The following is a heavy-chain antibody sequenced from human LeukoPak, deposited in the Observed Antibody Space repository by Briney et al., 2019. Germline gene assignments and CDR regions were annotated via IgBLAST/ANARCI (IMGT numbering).Heavy chain of an antibody. Sequence: ASVKVSCKASGYTFISYGISWVRQAPGQGLEWMGWISPYNGDTNYAQKVQGRVTMTTDTSTSTAYMELRSLRSDDTAVYYCARDRSRYSSGWSPSHYWGQGTLVTVSS. D-gene: IGHD6-19*01. V-gene: IGHV1-18*01. CDR1: GYTFISYG. CDR3: ARDRSRYSSGWSPSHY. CDR2: ISPYNGDT. J-gene: IGHJ4*02.